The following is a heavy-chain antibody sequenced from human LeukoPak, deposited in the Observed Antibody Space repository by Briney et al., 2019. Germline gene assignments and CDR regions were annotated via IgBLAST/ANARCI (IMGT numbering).Heavy chain of an antibody. D-gene: IGHD3-10*01. J-gene: IGHJ4*02. V-gene: IGHV3-23*01. CDR1: GFTFSSYA. CDR3: AKADYYGSGSYYGGFDY. CDR2: ISGSGGST. Sequence: GGSLRLSCAASGFTFSSYAMSWVRQAPGKGLEWISAISGSGGSTYYADSVKGRFTISRDNSKNTLYLQMNSLRAEDTAVYYCAKADYYGSGSYYGGFDYWGQGTLVTVSS.